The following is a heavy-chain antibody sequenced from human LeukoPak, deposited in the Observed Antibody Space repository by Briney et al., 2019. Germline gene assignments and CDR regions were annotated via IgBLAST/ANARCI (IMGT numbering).Heavy chain of an antibody. CDR2: ISSSSSYI. Sequence: GGSLRLSCAASGFTFSSYSMNWVRQAPGKGLEWVSSISSSSSYIYYADSVKGRFTISRDNSKNTLYLQMNSLRAEDTAVYYCAKKYNTGLDPWGQGTLVTVSS. V-gene: IGHV3-21*04. D-gene: IGHD1-14*01. CDR3: AKKYNTGLDP. CDR1: GFTFSSYS. J-gene: IGHJ5*02.